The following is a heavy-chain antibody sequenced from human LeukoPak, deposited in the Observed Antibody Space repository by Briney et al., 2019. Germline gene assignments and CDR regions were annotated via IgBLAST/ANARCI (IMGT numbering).Heavy chain of an antibody. V-gene: IGHV1-18*01. CDR2: ISAYNGNT. CDR3: AKDGGNYYDTDGNYLMRSYMDG. J-gene: IGHJ6*04. Sequence: ASVKVSCKASGYTFTSYGISWVRQAPGQGLEWMGWISAYNGNTNYAQKLQGRVTMTTDTSTSTAYMELRSLRSDDTAVYYCAKDGGNYYDTDGNYLMRSYMDGWGKGTTVTVSS. CDR1: GYTFTSYG. D-gene: IGHD3-22*01.